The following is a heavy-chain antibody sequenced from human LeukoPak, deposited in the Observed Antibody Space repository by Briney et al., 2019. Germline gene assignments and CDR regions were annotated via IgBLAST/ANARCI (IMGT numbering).Heavy chain of an antibody. Sequence: GGSLRLSCAASGFTFSSYSMHWVRQAPGKGLEWVAVISYDGSNKYYADSVKGRFTISRDNSKNTLYLQMNSLRAEDTAVYYCAKDSGSYDFWSGQFDYWGQGTLVTVSS. D-gene: IGHD3-3*01. J-gene: IGHJ4*02. CDR3: AKDSGSYDFWSGQFDY. CDR1: GFTFSSYS. V-gene: IGHV3-30*18. CDR2: ISYDGSNK.